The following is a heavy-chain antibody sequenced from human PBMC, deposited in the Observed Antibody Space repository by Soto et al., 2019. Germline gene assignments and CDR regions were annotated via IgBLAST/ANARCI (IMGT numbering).Heavy chain of an antibody. CDR2: IIPIFGTA. Sequence: QVQLVQSGAEVKKPGSSVKVSCKASGGTFRSYAISWVRQAPGQGLEWMGGIIPIFGTANYAQKFQGRVTITADKSTSTAYMDLSSLRSEDTAVYYCAREDSSSSAYYYGMDVWGQGTTVTVSS. CDR1: GGTFRSYA. CDR3: AREDSSSSAYYYGMDV. D-gene: IGHD6-6*01. J-gene: IGHJ6*02. V-gene: IGHV1-69*06.